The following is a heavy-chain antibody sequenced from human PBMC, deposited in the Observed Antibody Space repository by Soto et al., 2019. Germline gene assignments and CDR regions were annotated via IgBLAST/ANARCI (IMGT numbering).Heavy chain of an antibody. CDR3: ARDNAVAGFDY. V-gene: IGHV3-13*04. CDR1: GFTFSSYD. Sequence: EVQLVESGGGLVQPGGSLRLSCAASGFTFSSYDMHWVRQATGKGLEWVSAIGTAGDTYYPGSVKGRFTISRENAKNSLYLQMNSLRAGDTAVYYCARDNAVAGFDYWGQGTLVTVSS. CDR2: IGTAGDT. J-gene: IGHJ4*02. D-gene: IGHD6-19*01.